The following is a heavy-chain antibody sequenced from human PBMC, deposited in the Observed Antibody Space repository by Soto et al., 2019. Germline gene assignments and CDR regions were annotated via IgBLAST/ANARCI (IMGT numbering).Heavy chain of an antibody. V-gene: IGHV1-24*01. J-gene: IGHJ6*03. Sequence: ASVKVSCKVSGYTLTELSMHWVRQAPGKGLEWMGGFDPEDGETIYAQKFQGRVTMTRDTSTSTVYMELSSLRSEDTAVYYCARGEGGSGWNAPPTGYYYYMDVWGKGTTVTVSS. CDR1: GYTLTELS. CDR2: FDPEDGET. D-gene: IGHD6-19*01. CDR3: ARGEGGSGWNAPPTGYYYYMDV.